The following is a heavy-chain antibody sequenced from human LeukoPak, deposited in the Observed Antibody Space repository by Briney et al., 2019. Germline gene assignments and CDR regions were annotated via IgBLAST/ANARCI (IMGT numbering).Heavy chain of an antibody. CDR2: INHSGGT. V-gene: IGHV4-34*01. CDR1: GFTFSTYW. J-gene: IGHJ4*02. D-gene: IGHD3-10*01. Sequence: PGGSLRLSCAASGFTFSTYWMSWVRQPPGKGLEWIGEINHSGGTNYNPSLKSRVTISVDTSKNQFSLKLSSVIAADTAVYYCARGRRSLWALSYWGQGTLVTVSS. CDR3: ARGRRSLWALSY.